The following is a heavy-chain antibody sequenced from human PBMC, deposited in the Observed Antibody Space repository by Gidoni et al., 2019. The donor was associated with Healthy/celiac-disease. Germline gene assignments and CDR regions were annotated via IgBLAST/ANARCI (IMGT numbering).Heavy chain of an antibody. CDR3: ARGIEGTHPIGYSYGEGWFDP. Sequence: QVQLQESGPGLVKPSETLSLTCTVSGGSISSYYWSWIRQPPGKGLEWIGYIYYSGSTNYNPSLKSRVTISVDTSKNQFSLKLSSVTAADTAVYYCARGIEGTHPIGYSYGEGWFDPWGQGTLVTVSS. CDR1: GGSISSYY. J-gene: IGHJ5*02. CDR2: IYYSGST. D-gene: IGHD5-18*01. V-gene: IGHV4-59*01.